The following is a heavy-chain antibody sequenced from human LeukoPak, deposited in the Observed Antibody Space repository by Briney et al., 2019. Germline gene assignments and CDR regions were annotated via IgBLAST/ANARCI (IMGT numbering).Heavy chain of an antibody. CDR1: GGSISSSSYY. J-gene: IGHJ4*02. Sequence: SETLSLTCTVSGGSISSSSYYWGWIRQPPGKGLEWIGSIYYSGSTYYNPSLKSRVTISVDTSKNQFSLKLSSVTAADTAVYYCARDHGSGWYAATDYWGQGTLVTVSS. V-gene: IGHV4-39*07. D-gene: IGHD6-19*01. CDR2: IYYSGST. CDR3: ARDHGSGWYAATDY.